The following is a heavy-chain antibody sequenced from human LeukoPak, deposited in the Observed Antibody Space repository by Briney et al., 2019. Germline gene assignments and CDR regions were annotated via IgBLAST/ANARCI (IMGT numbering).Heavy chain of an antibody. D-gene: IGHD3-16*01. J-gene: IGHJ3*01. CDR2: ISGSGGST. V-gene: IGHV3-23*01. CDR1: GFTFSSYA. CDR3: PKYRGFGLYDFDL. Sequence: GGSLRLSCAASGFTFSSYAMSWVRQAPGKGLEWVSAISGSGGSTYYADSVKGRFTISRDNSKNTLYLQMNSLRAEDTALYYCPKYRGFGLYDFDLWGQGTMVTVSS.